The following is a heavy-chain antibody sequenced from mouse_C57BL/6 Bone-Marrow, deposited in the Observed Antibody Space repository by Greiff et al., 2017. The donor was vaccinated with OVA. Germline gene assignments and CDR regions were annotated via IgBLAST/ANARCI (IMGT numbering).Heavy chain of an antibody. V-gene: IGHV1-80*01. J-gene: IGHJ2*01. CDR2: IYPGDGDT. Sequence: VQLQQSGAELVKPGASVKISCKASGYAFSSYWMNWVQQRPGKGLEWIGQIYPGDGDTYYNGKFKGKATLTADKSSSTAYMQLSSRTTEDSAVYFWARSLGKFLELGYWGKGTTLTVSS. CDR1: GYAFSSYW. CDR3: ARSLGKFLELGY. D-gene: IGHD4-1*01.